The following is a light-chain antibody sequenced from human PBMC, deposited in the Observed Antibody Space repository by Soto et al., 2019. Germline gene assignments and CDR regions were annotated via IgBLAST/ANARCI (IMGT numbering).Light chain of an antibody. CDR1: QSVRTNY. CDR3: QRYGSSPT. CDR2: GAS. V-gene: IGKV3-20*01. J-gene: IGKJ1*01. Sequence: ERATLSARASQSVRTNYLAWYQQKAGQATRLLIYGASSRATGTPDRFSGSGSGTDFTLTISRLEPEDFVVYYCQRYGSSPTLGQGTKVDI.